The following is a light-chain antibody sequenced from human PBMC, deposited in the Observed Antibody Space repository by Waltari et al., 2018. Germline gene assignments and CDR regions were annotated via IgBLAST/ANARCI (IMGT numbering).Light chain of an antibody. V-gene: IGKV3-11*01. CDR2: NSS. CDR3: QQRNTWPPYT. J-gene: IGKJ2*01. CDR1: LNVDTY. Sequence: DIVLTQSPVTLSLSPGERATLFCGASLNVDTYLAWYQQKPGQAPRLLISNSSHRASGGPARFSGGGSGTDFTLTISSVEPEDIAIYYCQQRNTWPPYTFGQGTKLELK.